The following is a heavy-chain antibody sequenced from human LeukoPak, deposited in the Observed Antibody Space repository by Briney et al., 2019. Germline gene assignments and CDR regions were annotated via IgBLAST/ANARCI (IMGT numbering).Heavy chain of an antibody. CDR3: ARDKIYRGSGSCLDY. CDR1: GHTFTGYA. J-gene: IGHJ4*02. CDR2: ISHDGTKK. Sequence: GRSLRLSCAASGHTFTGYAMHWVRQAPGKGLEWMAAISHDGTKKDYADSVKGRFTISRDSSNNALYLQMDSLRAEDTAVYYCARDKIYRGSGSCLDYWGQGTLVTVSS. V-gene: IGHV3-30-3*01. D-gene: IGHD3-10*01.